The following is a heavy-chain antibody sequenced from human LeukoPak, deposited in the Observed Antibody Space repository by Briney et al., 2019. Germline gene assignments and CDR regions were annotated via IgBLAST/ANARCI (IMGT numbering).Heavy chain of an antibody. D-gene: IGHD3-22*01. CDR2: ISTYTGNT. Sequence: ASVKVSCKTAGYTFTSYAISWVRQAPGQGLECMGWISTYTGNTDYAQKLQGRVTMTTDTSTSTAYMELRSLSSDDTAVYYCARVLVVSSDAFDIWGQGTMVTVSS. J-gene: IGHJ3*02. CDR1: GYTFTSYA. CDR3: ARVLVVSSDAFDI. V-gene: IGHV1-18*01.